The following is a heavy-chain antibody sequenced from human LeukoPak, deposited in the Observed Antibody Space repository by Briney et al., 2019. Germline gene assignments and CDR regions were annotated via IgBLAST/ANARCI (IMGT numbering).Heavy chain of an antibody. CDR2: ISSLSGTI. V-gene: IGHV3-48*04. Sequence: GGSLRLSCAASGFIFSSYSMNWVRQAPGEGLEWVSYISSLSGTIYYADSVKGRFHISRHNAKNSLYLKMDSLRAEDTAVYYGARDQWEATSYWGQGTLVTVSS. J-gene: IGHJ4*02. CDR3: ARDQWEATSY. CDR1: GFIFSSYS. D-gene: IGHD1-26*01.